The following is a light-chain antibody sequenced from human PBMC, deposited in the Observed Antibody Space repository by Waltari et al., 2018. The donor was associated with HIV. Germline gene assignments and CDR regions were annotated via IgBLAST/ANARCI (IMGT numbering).Light chain of an antibody. J-gene: IGKJ5*01. CDR3: QQLNSFPIT. CDR1: QDINNY. CDR2: AAS. V-gene: IGKV1-9*01. Sequence: DIQLTQSPSFLSASVGDRVTITCRASQDINNYLAWYQQKPGKAPMVLIYAASTLQSGVPSRFSGSGSGTEFTLTIRSPQPEDFATYYCQQLNSFPITFGQGTRLEMK.